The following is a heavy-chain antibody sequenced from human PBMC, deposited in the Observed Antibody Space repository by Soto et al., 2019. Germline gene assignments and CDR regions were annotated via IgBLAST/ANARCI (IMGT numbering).Heavy chain of an antibody. D-gene: IGHD7-27*01. J-gene: IGHJ4*02. V-gene: IGHV1-3*01. CDR1: GYTFSSYA. CDR3: ARDTGDGTFDF. Sequence: ASVKVSCKASGYTFSSYAMHWVRQAPGQRLEWMGWVNAGYGNTKSSQKFQDRVTISRDTSASTAYMELTSLRSEDTAVYYCARDTGDGTFDFWGQGTLVTVSS. CDR2: VNAGYGNT.